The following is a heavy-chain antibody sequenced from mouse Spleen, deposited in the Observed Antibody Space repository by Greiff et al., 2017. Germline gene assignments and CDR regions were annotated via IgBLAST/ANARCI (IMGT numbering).Heavy chain of an antibody. Sequence: VQLKESGPVLVKPGASVKMSCKASGYTFTDYYMNWVKQSHGKSLEWIGVINPYNGGTSYNQKFKGKATLTVDKSSSTAYMDLNSLTSEDSAVYCCARGRDVIDYWGQGTTLTVSS. CDR1: GYTFTDYY. D-gene: IGHD3-3*01. CDR3: ARGRDVIDY. V-gene: IGHV1-19*01. J-gene: IGHJ2*01. CDR2: INPYNGGT.